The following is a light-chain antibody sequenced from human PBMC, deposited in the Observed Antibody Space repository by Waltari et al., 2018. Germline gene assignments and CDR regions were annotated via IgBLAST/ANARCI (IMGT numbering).Light chain of an antibody. CDR3: QQYYSTPT. V-gene: IGKV4-1*01. J-gene: IGKJ1*01. CDR1: QSVLYRSNKRNY. Sequence: DIVMTHSPDYLAVSLGERATINCKPNQSVLYRSNKRNYLTWYQQKPGQPPKLLIYWASTRESGVPDRFSGSGSGTDFTLTISSLQAEDVAVYYCQQYYSTPTFGQGTKVEIK. CDR2: WAS.